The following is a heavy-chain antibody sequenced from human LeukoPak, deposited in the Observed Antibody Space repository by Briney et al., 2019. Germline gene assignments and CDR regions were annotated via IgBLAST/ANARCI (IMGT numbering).Heavy chain of an antibody. D-gene: IGHD3-10*01. CDR1: GGSISSYY. CDR2: IYYSGST. Sequence: SETLSLTCTVSGGSISSYYWGWIRQPPGKGLEWIGSIYYSGSTYYNPSLKSRVTISVDTSKNQFSLKLSSVTAADTAVYYCASVLKGLLWFGEPYYMDVWGKGTTVTISS. V-gene: IGHV4-39*01. J-gene: IGHJ6*03. CDR3: ASVLKGLLWFGEPYYMDV.